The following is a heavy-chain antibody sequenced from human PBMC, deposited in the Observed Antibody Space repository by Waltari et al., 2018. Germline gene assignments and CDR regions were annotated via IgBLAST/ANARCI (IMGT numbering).Heavy chain of an antibody. CDR1: GNRFTRYW. V-gene: IGHV5-51*01. Sequence: EVQLVQSGAQVKKPGESLKISCKGSGNRFTRYWIGWGRQLPGKGREWMGIIYPGDSDTRYSPSFQGQVTISADKSISTAYLQWSSLKASDTAMYYCARQWGYDSSGYYRDYWGQGTLVTVSS. CDR2: IYPGDSDT. D-gene: IGHD3-22*01. CDR3: ARQWGYDSSGYYRDY. J-gene: IGHJ4*02.